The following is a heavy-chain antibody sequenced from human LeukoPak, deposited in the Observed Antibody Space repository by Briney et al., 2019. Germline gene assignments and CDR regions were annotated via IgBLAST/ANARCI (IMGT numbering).Heavy chain of an antibody. CDR1: GYTFTTYG. Sequence: GASVKVSCKASGYTFTTYGISWVRQAPGQGLEWMGWISVYNGNTNYAQKLQGRVTMTTDTSTSTAYMELRSLRSDDTAVYYCARSRNSGGSSKFDYWGQGALVTVSS. CDR2: ISVYNGNT. V-gene: IGHV1-18*01. CDR3: ARSRNSGGSSKFDY. J-gene: IGHJ4*02. D-gene: IGHD1-26*01.